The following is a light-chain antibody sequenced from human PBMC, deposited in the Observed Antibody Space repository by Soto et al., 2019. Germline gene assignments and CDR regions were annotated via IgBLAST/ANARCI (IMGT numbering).Light chain of an antibody. CDR2: DVS. CDR1: SSDVGGYNY. V-gene: IGLV2-14*01. J-gene: IGLJ2*01. Sequence: QSALTQPASVSGSPGQSITISCTGTSSDVGGYNYVSWYQQHPGKAPKLMIYDVSNRPSGVSNRFSGSKSGNTASLTISGLLAEDEADYYCSSYTSSSTLVVFGGGTMLTVL. CDR3: SSYTSSSTLVV.